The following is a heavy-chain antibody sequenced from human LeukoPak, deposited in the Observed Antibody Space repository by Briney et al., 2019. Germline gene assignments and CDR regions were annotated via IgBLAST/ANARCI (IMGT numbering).Heavy chain of an antibody. CDR2: IGSSDNRI. CDR3: AREIVAGTFDS. CDR1: GFTLNDYH. D-gene: IGHD6-19*01. J-gene: IGHJ4*02. Sequence: PGGSLRLSCAASGFTLNDYHMNWIRQAPGEGLEWVSDIGSSDNRISYADSVKGRFTISRDIAKNSLYLQVNSLRAEDTAVYYCAREIVAGTFDSWGQGTLVTVSS. V-gene: IGHV3-11*01.